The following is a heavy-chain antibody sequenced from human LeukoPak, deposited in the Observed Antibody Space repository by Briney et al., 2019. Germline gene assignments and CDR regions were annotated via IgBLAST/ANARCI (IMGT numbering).Heavy chain of an antibody. V-gene: IGHV4-61*01. J-gene: IGHJ4*02. Sequence: SETLPLTCTVSGGSVSSGSYYWSWIRQPPGKGLEWIGYIYYSEKTNYNPSLKSRVTISVDTSKNQFSLKLSSVTAADTAVYYCARETYYYDSSGYSPDYWGQGTLVTVSS. CDR3: ARETYYYDSSGYSPDY. D-gene: IGHD3-22*01. CDR1: GGSVSSGSYY. CDR2: IYYSEKT.